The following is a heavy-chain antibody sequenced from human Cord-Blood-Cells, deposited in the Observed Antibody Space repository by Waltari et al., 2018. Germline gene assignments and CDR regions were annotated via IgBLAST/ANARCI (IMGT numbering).Heavy chain of an antibody. CDR1: GGSISSSSYY. J-gene: IGHJ3*02. V-gene: IGHV4-39*01. CDR2: IYYSGST. Sequence: QLQLQESGPGLVKPSETLSLTCTVSGGSISSSSYYWGWIRQPPGKGLEWIGSIYYSGSTYYNPSLKGLVTISVDTSKNQFSLKLSSVTAADTAVYYCARLVAVAGLGPLDAFDIWGQGTMVTVSS. D-gene: IGHD6-19*01. CDR3: ARLVAVAGLGPLDAFDI.